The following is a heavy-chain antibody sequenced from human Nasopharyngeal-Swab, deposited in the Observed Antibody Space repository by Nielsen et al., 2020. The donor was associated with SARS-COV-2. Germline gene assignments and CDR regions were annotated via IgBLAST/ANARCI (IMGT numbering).Heavy chain of an antibody. CDR2: IYHSGST. Sequence: SETLSLTCTVSGGSISSSSYYWGWIRQPPGKGLEWIGSIYHSGSTNYNPSLKSRVTISVDTSKNQFSLKLSSVTAADTAVYYCARGVPRVTRGAFDIWGQGTMVTVSS. J-gene: IGHJ3*02. D-gene: IGHD2-2*01. CDR3: ARGVPRVTRGAFDI. CDR1: GGSISSSSYY. V-gene: IGHV4-39*07.